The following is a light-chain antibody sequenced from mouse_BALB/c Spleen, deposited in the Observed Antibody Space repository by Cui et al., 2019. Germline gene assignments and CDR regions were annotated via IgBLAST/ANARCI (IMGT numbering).Light chain of an antibody. Sequence: QIVLTKSQAIMSASPGEKVTMTCSASSSVSYMYWYQQKPRSSPKPWIYLTSNLASGVPARFSGSGSGTSYSLTISSMEAEDAATYYCQQWSSNPLTFGAGTKLELK. J-gene: IGKJ5*01. V-gene: IGKV4-68*01. CDR3: QQWSSNPLT. CDR2: LTS. CDR1: SSVSY.